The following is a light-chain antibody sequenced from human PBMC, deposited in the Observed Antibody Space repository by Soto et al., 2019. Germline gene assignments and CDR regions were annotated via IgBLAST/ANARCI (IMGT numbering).Light chain of an antibody. CDR3: GTWDSRLSAVV. Sequence: QSVLTQPPSVSAAPGQKGTISCSGSSSNIVNNYVSWYQHLPGTAPKLLIYDNNKRPSGIPDRFSGSKSGTSATLGITGLQTGAEADYYCGTWDSRLSAVVFGGGTKVTVL. J-gene: IGLJ2*01. CDR1: SSNIVNNY. CDR2: DNN. V-gene: IGLV1-51*01.